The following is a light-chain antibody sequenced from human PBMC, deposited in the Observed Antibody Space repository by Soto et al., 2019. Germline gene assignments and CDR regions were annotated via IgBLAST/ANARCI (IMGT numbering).Light chain of an antibody. V-gene: IGKV3-11*01. Sequence: EIVLTQSPATLSLSPGERATLSCRASQSVSSYLAWYQQKPGQAPRLLIYDASNSATGIPARFSGSGSGTGFTLTISSLEPEDFAVYYCQQRSNWPSTFGQGTKVEIK. J-gene: IGKJ1*01. CDR3: QQRSNWPST. CDR1: QSVSSY. CDR2: DAS.